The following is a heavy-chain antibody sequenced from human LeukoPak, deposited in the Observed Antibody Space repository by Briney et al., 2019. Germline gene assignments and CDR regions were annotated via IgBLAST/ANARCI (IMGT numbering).Heavy chain of an antibody. CDR3: ARVGTTTGGYDC. V-gene: IGHV4-34*01. J-gene: IGHJ4*02. CDR1: GGSFSGYY. CDR2: INHSGST. D-gene: IGHD1-1*01. Sequence: SETLSLTCAVYGGSFSGYYWSSIRQPPGKGLEWIGEINHSGSTNYNPSIKSRVTISADTSKNQFSLNLSSVTAADTAVYYCARVGTTTGGYDCWGQGTLVTVSS.